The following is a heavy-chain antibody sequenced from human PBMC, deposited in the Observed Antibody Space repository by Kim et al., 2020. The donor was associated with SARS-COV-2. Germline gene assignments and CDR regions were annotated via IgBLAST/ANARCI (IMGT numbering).Heavy chain of an antibody. V-gene: IGHV3-23*01. CDR3: AKEARRQVWPLVVTRWGYFDY. CDR2: ISGSGGST. D-gene: IGHD3-22*01. CDR1: GFTFSSYA. J-gene: IGHJ4*02. Sequence: GGSLRLSCAASGFTFSSYAMSWVRQAPGKGLEWVSAISGSGGSTYYADSVKGRFTISRDNSKNTLYLQMNSLRAEDTAVYYCAKEARRQVWPLVVTRWGYFDYWGQGTLVTVYS.